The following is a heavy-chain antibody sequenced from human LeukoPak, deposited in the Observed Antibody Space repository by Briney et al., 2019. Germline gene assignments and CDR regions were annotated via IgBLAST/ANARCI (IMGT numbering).Heavy chain of an antibody. D-gene: IGHD6-19*01. J-gene: IGHJ4*02. CDR2: INHSGST. CDR1: GGSFSGYY. CDR3: ARFRVAVAGTFSHAFDI. V-gene: IGHV4-34*01. Sequence: PSETLSLTCAVYGGSFSGYYWSWIRQPPGKGLEWIGEINHSGSTNYNPSLKSRVTISVDTSKNQFSLKLSSVTAADTAVYYCARFRVAVAGTFSHAFDIWGQGTLVTVSS.